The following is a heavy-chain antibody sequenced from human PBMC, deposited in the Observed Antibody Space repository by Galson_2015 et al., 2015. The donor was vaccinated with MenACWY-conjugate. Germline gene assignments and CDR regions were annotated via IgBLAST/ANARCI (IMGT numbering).Heavy chain of an antibody. CDR2: INPGDSDT. CDR1: GYKFTNYW. V-gene: IGHV5-51*01. Sequence: QSGAEVKKPGESLQISCQASGYKFTNYWIGWVRQMPGKGPEWMGIINPGDSDTRYSPSFQGQVIISADKSIDSAYVQWSSLKASDTAMYYCARNRDGDYWGQGTLVTVSS. J-gene: IGHJ4*02. CDR3: ARNRDGDY. D-gene: IGHD2/OR15-2a*01.